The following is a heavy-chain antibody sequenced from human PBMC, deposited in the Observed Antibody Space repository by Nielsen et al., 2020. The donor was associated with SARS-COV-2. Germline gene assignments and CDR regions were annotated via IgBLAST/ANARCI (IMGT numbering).Heavy chain of an antibody. Sequence: GESLKISCAASGFTFSSYAMSWVRQAPGKGLEWVSAISGSGGSTYYADSVKGRFTISRDNAKNSLYLQMNSLRAEDTAVYYCARVPAGYSGYDYLPRYFDLWGRGTLVTVSS. CDR1: GFTFSSYA. J-gene: IGHJ2*01. CDR2: ISGSGGST. D-gene: IGHD5-12*01. V-gene: IGHV3-23*01. CDR3: ARVPAGYSGYDYLPRYFDL.